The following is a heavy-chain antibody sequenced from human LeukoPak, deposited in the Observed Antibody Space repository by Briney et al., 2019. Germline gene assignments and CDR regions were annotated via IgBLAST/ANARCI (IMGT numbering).Heavy chain of an antibody. J-gene: IGHJ4*02. D-gene: IGHD2-15*01. CDR2: INTDASRT. Sequence: GGSLRLSCTASGFSLSRYWMEWVRQVPGKGLVWVSHINTDASRTTYADSVEGRFTISRDNAKNTLYLQMNSLRAEDTAVYYCARVGYSSGGICYGLDYWGQGTLVTVSS. V-gene: IGHV3-74*03. CDR1: GFSLSRYW. CDR3: ARVGYSSGGICYGLDY.